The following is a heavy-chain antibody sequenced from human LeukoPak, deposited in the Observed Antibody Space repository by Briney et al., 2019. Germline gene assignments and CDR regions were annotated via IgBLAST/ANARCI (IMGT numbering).Heavy chain of an antibody. CDR1: GGTFSSYA. D-gene: IGHD1-7*01. V-gene: IGHV1-69*05. J-gene: IGHJ5*02. CDR2: IIPIFGTA. Sequence: ASVKVSCKASGGTFSSYAISWVRQAPGQGLEWMGRIIPIFGTANYAQKFQGRVTITTDESTSTAYMELSSLRSEDTAVYYCARDPLHPRANNWNYVGIDPWGQGTLVTVSS. CDR3: ARDPLHPRANNWNYVGIDP.